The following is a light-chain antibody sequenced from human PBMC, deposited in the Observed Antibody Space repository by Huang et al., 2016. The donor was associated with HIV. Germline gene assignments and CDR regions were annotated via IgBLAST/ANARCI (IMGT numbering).Light chain of an antibody. CDR3: QQRSNWGGA. CDR2: DGS. J-gene: IGKJ3*01. CDR1: QCVSRY. V-gene: IGKV3-11*01. Sequence: EIVLTQSPGTLSLSVGERASLSCRASQCVSRYVAWYQQKPGQAPRLLIYDGSNRATGIPARFSGSGSGTDFTLTISSLEPEDFAVYYCQQRSNWGGAFGPGTKVEI.